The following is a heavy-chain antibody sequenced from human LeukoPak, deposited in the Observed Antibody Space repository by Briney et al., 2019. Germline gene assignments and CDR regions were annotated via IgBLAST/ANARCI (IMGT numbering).Heavy chain of an antibody. Sequence: GGSLRLSCAASGFTFSSYGMHWVRQAPGKGLEWVAVISYDGSNKYYADSVKGRFTISRDNSKNTLYLQMNSLRAEDTAVYYYAKDSERGGIAAAGTSLDYWGQGTLVTVSS. CDR2: ISYDGSNK. CDR3: AKDSERGGIAAAGTSLDY. CDR1: GFTFSSYG. V-gene: IGHV3-30*18. D-gene: IGHD6-13*01. J-gene: IGHJ4*02.